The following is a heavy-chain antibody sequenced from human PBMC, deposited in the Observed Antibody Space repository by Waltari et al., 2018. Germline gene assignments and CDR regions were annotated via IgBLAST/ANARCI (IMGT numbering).Heavy chain of an antibody. Sequence: QVQLQESGPGLARPSETLSLTCVVSSYSIRSGYFWGWIRQPPGKGLEWVGRISHSANSDYNPSLKGRVTMSVDTSKNQFALKGTSVTAADTAIYYCVRDLGGSGNSWFDAWGQGTLVTVSS. D-gene: IGHD3-10*01. CDR1: SYSIRSGYF. V-gene: IGHV4-38-2*02. CDR3: VRDLGGSGNSWFDA. CDR2: ISHSANS. J-gene: IGHJ5*02.